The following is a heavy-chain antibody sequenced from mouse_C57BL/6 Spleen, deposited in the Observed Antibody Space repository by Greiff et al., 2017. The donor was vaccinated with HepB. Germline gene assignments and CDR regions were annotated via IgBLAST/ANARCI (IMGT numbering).Heavy chain of an antibody. D-gene: IGHD1-1*01. CDR2: ILPGSGST. J-gene: IGHJ3*01. Sequence: QVQLKQSGAELMKPGASVKLSCKATGYTFTGYWIEWVKQRPGHGLEWIGEILPGSGSTNYNEKFKGKATFTADTSSNTAYMQLSSLTTEDSATYYCARRDYYGSSYAWFAYWGQGTLVTVSA. V-gene: IGHV1-9*01. CDR3: ARRDYYGSSYAWFAY. CDR1: GYTFTGYW.